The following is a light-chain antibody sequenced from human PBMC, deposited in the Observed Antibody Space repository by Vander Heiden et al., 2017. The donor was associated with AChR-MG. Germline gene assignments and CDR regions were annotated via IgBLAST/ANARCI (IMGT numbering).Light chain of an antibody. CDR3: QQYDNLPPV. CDR1: QDISNY. Sequence: DIQMTQSPSSLSASVGDRVTITCQASQDISNYLNWYQQKPGKAPKLLIYDASNLETGVPSRFSGSVSGTDFTFTISSLQPEDIATYYCQQYDNLPPVFGQGTKLEIK. V-gene: IGKV1-33*01. J-gene: IGKJ2*01. CDR2: DAS.